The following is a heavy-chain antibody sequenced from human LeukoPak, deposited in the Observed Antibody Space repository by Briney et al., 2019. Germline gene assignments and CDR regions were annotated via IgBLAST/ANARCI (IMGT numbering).Heavy chain of an antibody. CDR1: GFTFNSYE. J-gene: IGHJ6*02. V-gene: IGHV3-30-3*01. CDR2: ISYDGSNK. CDR3: ARGHSRERAYGMDV. Sequence: LPGGSLRLSCAASGFTFNSYEMHWVRQAPGKGLEWVAVISYDGSNKYYADFEKGRFTFSRDNSKNTVHLQMNSLRAEDTAVYYCARGHSRERAYGMDVWGPGTTVTVSS.